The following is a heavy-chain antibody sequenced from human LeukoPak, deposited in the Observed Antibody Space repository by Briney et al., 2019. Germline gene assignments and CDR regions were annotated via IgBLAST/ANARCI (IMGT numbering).Heavy chain of an antibody. CDR1: GYSFTNYW. D-gene: IGHD6-13*01. Sequence: GESLKISCKGSGYSFTNYWIGWVRQMPGKGLEWMGLIYPGDSDIRYSPSFQGQVTISADKSISTAYLQWSSLKASDTAMYYCARHGSWYAGWFDPWGQGTLVTVSS. V-gene: IGHV5-51*01. CDR2: IYPGDSDI. CDR3: ARHGSWYAGWFDP. J-gene: IGHJ5*02.